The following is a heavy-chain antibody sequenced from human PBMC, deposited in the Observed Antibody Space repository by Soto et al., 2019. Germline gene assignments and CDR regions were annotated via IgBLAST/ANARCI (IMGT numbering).Heavy chain of an antibody. CDR1: AGSITTSY. CDR2: ISYRGST. J-gene: IGHJ5*02. V-gene: IGHV4-59*01. CDR3: ASSGIVGREVNTWFDP. Sequence: SETLSLTCTVSAGSITTSYWSWIRQPLGKALEWIGYISYRGSTNYNPSLKSRLTISIDTSKSQISLKLTSMTTADTAVNYCASSGIVGREVNTWFDPWGQGTLVTVSS. D-gene: IGHD3-22*01.